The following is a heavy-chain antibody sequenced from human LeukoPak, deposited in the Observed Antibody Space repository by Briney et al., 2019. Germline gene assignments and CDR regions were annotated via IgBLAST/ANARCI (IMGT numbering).Heavy chain of an antibody. J-gene: IGHJ4*02. D-gene: IGHD5/OR15-5a*01. Sequence: KPGGSLRLSCAASAFTFNTAWMNWVRQAPGKGLEWVARIKSKYDDETKDYAAPVKGRFTISRDDSKNTVILQMNTLQTEDTAVYYCTTDLPIYLPQVDYWGQGTLVTVSA. CDR1: AFTFNTAW. CDR3: TTDLPIYLPQVDY. V-gene: IGHV3-15*01. CDR2: IKSKYDDETK.